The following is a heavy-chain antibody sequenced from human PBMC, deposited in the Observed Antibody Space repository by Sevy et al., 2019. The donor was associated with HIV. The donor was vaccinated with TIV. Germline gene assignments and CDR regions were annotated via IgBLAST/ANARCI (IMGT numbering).Heavy chain of an antibody. CDR1: GFTFSSYG. V-gene: IGHV3-30*02. CDR2: IRYDGSNK. J-gene: IGHJ6*02. Sequence: GGSLRLSCAASGFTFSSYGMHWVRQAPGKGLEWVAFIRYDGSNKYYADSVKGRFTISRDNSKNTLYLQMNSLRAENTAVYYCAKEVGDSSGYYYVVYYYYGMDVWGQGTTVTVSS. CDR3: AKEVGDSSGYYYVVYYYYGMDV. D-gene: IGHD3-22*01.